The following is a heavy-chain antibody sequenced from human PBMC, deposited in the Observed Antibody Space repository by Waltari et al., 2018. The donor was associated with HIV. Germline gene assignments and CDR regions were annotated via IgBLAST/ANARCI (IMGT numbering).Heavy chain of an antibody. CDR2: ISRDGSSK. Sequence: QVQLVESGGGLVQPGGSLRLSCAASGFIFRAFAIPWVRQAPGKGLEWVAVISRDGSSKYYADSVQGRFTISRDNSKNSLHLHMNSLRPKDTAVYYCAREGIVAAPFDFWGLGTLVTVSS. J-gene: IGHJ4*02. CDR1: GFIFRAFA. CDR3: AREGIVAAPFDF. V-gene: IGHV3-30*01. D-gene: IGHD2-15*01.